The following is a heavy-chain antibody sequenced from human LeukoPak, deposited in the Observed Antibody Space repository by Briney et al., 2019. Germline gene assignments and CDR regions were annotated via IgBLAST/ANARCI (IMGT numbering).Heavy chain of an antibody. V-gene: IGHV1-2*02. CDR3: TRLDTRLHDAFDI. CDR2: INPNSGGT. CDR1: GYTFTGYY. Sequence: ASVKVSCKASGYTFTGYYMHWVRQAPGQGLEWMGWINPNSGGTNYAQKFQGRVTMTRDTSISTAYMELSRLRSDDTAVYYCTRLDTRLHDAFDIWGQGTMVTVSS. D-gene: IGHD5-18*01. J-gene: IGHJ3*02.